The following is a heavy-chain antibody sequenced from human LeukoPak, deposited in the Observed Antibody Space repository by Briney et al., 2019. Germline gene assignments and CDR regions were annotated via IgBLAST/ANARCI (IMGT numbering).Heavy chain of an antibody. D-gene: IGHD3-22*01. CDR2: IYYSGST. CDR1: GGSISSSSYY. CDR3: ARDPDYDSSGYYSPLGY. J-gene: IGHJ4*02. Sequence: SETLSLTCTVSGGSISSSSYYWGWSRQPPGKGLEWIGSIYYSGSTYYNPSLKSRVTISVDTSKNQFSLKLSSVTAADTAVYYCARDPDYDSSGYYSPLGYWGQGTLVTVSS. V-gene: IGHV4-39*07.